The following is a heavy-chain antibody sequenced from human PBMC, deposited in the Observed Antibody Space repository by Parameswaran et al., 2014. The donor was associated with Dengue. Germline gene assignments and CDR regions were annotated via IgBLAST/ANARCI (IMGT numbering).Heavy chain of an antibody. V-gene: IGHV4-34*01. D-gene: IGHD6-6*01. J-gene: IGHJ4*02. Sequence: ASETLSLTCAVYGGSFSGYYWSWIRQPPGKGLEWIGEINHSGSTNYNPSLKSRVTISVDTSKNQFSLKLSSVTAADTAVYYCARSIAARPGTGENWGQGTLVTVSS. CDR1: GGSFSGYY. CDR3: ARSIAARPGTGEN. CDR2: INHSGST.